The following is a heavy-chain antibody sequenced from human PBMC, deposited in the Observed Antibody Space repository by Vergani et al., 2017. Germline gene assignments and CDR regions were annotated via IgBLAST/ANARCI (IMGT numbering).Heavy chain of an antibody. D-gene: IGHD3-10*01. J-gene: IGHJ4*02. Sequence: EVQLVESGGGVIQPGGSVRLSCAASGFTFSACPMTWVRQAPGKGLEWVSAISARYPSTYYADSVKGRFTISRDNSKNMLYLQMNNLRTEDTAIYYCAKQYFVSGNYLFDYWGQGTLVTVSS. CDR1: GFTFSACP. V-gene: IGHV3-23*04. CDR3: AKQYFVSGNYLFDY. CDR2: ISARYPST.